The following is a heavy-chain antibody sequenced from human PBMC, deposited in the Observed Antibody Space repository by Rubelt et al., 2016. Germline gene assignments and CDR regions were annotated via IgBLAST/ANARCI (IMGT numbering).Heavy chain of an antibody. CDR2: INHSGST. V-gene: IGHV4-34*01. J-gene: IGHJ3*02. D-gene: IGHD3-10*01. Sequence: TCAVYGGSFSGYYWSWIRQPPGKGLEWIGEINHSGSTNYNPSLKSRVTISVDTSKNQFSLKLSSVTAADTTVYYCARGRGRKDHRGAFDIWGQGTMVTVSS. CDR1: GGSFSGYY. CDR3: ARGRGRKDHRGAFDI.